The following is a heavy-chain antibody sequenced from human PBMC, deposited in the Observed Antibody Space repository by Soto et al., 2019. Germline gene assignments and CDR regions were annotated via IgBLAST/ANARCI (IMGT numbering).Heavy chain of an antibody. V-gene: IGHV3-48*02. CDR1: GFRFNSYS. D-gene: IGHD1-26*01. J-gene: IGHJ2*01. CDR2: ISSSGSTI. Sequence: GGSLRLSCEASGFRFNSYSMNWVRQAPGKGLEWVSYISSSGSTIYYADSVKGRFTISRDNSKNTLYLQMDSLRDEDTAVYYCAKEFREVSGPWYFDLWGRGTLVTVSS. CDR3: AKEFREVSGPWYFDL.